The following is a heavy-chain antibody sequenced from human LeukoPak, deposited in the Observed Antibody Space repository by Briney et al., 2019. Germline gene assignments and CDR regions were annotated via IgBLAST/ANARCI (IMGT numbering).Heavy chain of an antibody. J-gene: IGHJ4*02. CDR3: AKGMALLVYSGSYPIDY. D-gene: IGHD1-26*01. Sequence: GGSLRLSCAASGFTFSSYAMSWVRQAPGKGLEWASAISGSGGSTYYADSVKGRFTISRDNSKNTLYLQMNSLRAEDTAVYYCAKGMALLVYSGSYPIDYWGQGTLVTVSS. CDR1: GFTFSSYA. CDR2: ISGSGGST. V-gene: IGHV3-23*01.